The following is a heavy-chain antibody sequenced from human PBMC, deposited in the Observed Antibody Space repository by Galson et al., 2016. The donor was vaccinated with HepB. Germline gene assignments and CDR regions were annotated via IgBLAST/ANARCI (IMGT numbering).Heavy chain of an antibody. V-gene: IGHV6-1*01. CDR3: ARGVEVPVAGAWFDP. CDR2: TYYRSKWYD. D-gene: IGHD2-2*01. J-gene: IGHJ5*02. CDR1: GDSVSNNSAG. Sequence: CAISGDSVSNNSAGWNWIRQSPSRGLEWLGRTYYRSKWYDDYAVYVKSRITIRSDTSRNQFSLQLNPVTPDDTAVYYCARGVEVPVAGAWFDPWGQGTLVTVSS.